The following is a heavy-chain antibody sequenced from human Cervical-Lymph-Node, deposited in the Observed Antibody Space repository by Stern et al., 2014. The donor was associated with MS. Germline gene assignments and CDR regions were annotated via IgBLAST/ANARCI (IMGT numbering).Heavy chain of an antibody. CDR2: ISYDGSNK. J-gene: IGHJ2*01. CDR3: ARMTTVTNWYFDL. V-gene: IGHV3-30-3*01. CDR1: GFTFSSYA. Sequence: VQLVQSGGGVVQPGRSLRFSCAASGFTFSSYAMHWVRQAPGKGLEWVAVISYDGSNKYHADSVQGRFTISRDHSKNTLSLQMNSLRPEDTAVYYCARMTTVTNWYFDLWGRGTLVTVSS. D-gene: IGHD4-17*01.